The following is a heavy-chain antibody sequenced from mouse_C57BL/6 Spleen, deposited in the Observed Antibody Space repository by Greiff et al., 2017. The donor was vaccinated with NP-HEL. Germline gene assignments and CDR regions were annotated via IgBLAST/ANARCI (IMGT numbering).Heavy chain of an antibody. CDR3: ATGTGDWFAY. CDR2: IYPGSGNT. V-gene: IGHV1-76*01. CDR1: GYTFTDYY. D-gene: IGHD3-3*01. J-gene: IGHJ3*01. Sequence: VQLQQSGAELVRPGASVKLSCKASGYTFTDYYINWVKQRPGQGLEWIARIYPGSGNTYYNEKFKGKATLTAEKSSSTAYMQLRSLTSEDSAVYFCATGTGDWFAYWVQGTLVTVSA.